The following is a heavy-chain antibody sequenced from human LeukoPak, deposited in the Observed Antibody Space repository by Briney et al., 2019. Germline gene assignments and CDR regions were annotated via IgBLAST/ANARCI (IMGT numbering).Heavy chain of an antibody. D-gene: IGHD6-19*01. CDR3: ARATFRLAVADT. V-gene: IGHV1-69*13. J-gene: IGHJ5*02. CDR2: IIPIFGTT. Sequence: SVKVSCKASGGTFSSYAISWVRQAPGQGLEWMGGIIPIFGTTNYAQKFQGRVTITADESTSTAYMELSSLRSEDTAVYYCARATFRLAVADTWGQGTLVTVSS. CDR1: GGTFSSYA.